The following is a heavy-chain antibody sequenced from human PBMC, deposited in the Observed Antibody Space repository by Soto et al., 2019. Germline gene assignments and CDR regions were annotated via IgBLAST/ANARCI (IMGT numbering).Heavy chain of an antibody. J-gene: IGHJ4*02. CDR2: IYWDVDK. Sequence: QITLNESGPTVVKPAETLTLTCTFSGFSLTTSGVGVGWIRQSPAKAPEWLALIYWDVDKRYSAPLESRLTITKDTSKNQVVLTMASVDPADTATYYCAHRILRTVFGLVTTAAIYFDFWGQGTPVVVSS. V-gene: IGHV2-5*02. CDR1: GFSLTTSGVG. CDR3: AHRILRTVFGLVTTAAIYFDF. D-gene: IGHD3-3*01.